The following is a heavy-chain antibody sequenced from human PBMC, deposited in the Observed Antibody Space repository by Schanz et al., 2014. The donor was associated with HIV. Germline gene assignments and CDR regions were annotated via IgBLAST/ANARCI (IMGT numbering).Heavy chain of an antibody. D-gene: IGHD3-3*01. J-gene: IGHJ5*02. CDR3: ARDVINYDFWSGYYT. CDR2: IWYDGSNK. V-gene: IGHV3-33*01. CDR1: GFTFSSSG. Sequence: QVRLVQSGGGVVQPGRSLRLSCAASGFTFSSSGMHWVRQAPGKGLEWVAVIWYDGSNKYYADSVKGRFTVSRDNSKNTLYLQMNSLRVEDTAVYFCARDVINYDFWSGYYTWGQGTRVTVSS.